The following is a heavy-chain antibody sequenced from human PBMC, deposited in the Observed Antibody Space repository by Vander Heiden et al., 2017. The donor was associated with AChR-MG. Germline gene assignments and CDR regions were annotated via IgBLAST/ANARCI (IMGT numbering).Heavy chain of an antibody. D-gene: IGHD3-22*01. V-gene: IGHV4-31*03. Sequence: QVQLQESGPGLVKSSQTLSLPCTVPGGSINSGGYYWTWVRQHPGKGLEWIGYIFYSGGTSYNPSLKSRLSISVDTSKNQFSLNLSSVTAADTAVYFCARGRFHYYDTSGYFDYWGQGALVTVSS. J-gene: IGHJ4*02. CDR1: GGSINSGGYY. CDR2: IFYSGGT. CDR3: ARGRFHYYDTSGYFDY.